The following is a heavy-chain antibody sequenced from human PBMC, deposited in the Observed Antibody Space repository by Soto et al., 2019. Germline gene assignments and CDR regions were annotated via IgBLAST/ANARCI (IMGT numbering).Heavy chain of an antibody. CDR2: IWYDGSNK. CDR1: GFTFSSYG. CDR3: ARDESAEGYYGMDV. V-gene: IGHV3-33*01. J-gene: IGHJ6*02. Sequence: GGSLRLSCAASGFTFSSYGMHWVRQAPGKGLEWVAVIWYDGSNKYYADSVKGRFTISRDNSKNTLYLQMNSLRAEDTAVYYCARDESAEGYYGMDVWGQGTTVTVS.